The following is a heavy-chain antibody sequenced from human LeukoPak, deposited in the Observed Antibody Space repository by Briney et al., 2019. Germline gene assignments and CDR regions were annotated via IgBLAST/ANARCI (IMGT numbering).Heavy chain of an antibody. V-gene: IGHV3-30*03. CDR1: GFTFSSYG. Sequence: GRSLRLSCAASGFTFSSYGMHWVRQAPGKGLEWVAVISYDGSNKYYADSVKGRFTISRDNSKNTLYLQMNSLRAEDTAVYYCARPKVLGYSYGSAFDIWGQGTMVTVSS. CDR3: ARPKVLGYSYGSAFDI. D-gene: IGHD5-18*01. CDR2: ISYDGSNK. J-gene: IGHJ3*02.